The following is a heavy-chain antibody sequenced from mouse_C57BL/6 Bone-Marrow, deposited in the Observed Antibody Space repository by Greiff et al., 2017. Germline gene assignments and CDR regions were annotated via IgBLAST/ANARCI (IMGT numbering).Heavy chain of an antibody. CDR2: IHPNSGST. D-gene: IGHD1-1*01. Sequence: QVQLQQPGAELVKPGASVKLSCKASGYTFTSYWMHWVKQRPGQGLEWIGMIHPNSGSTNYNEKFKSKATLTVDKSSSTAYMQLSSLTSEDSAVYYCAPLTTVVATGDYWGQGTTLTVSS. V-gene: IGHV1-64*01. J-gene: IGHJ2*01. CDR1: GYTFTSYW. CDR3: APLTTVVATGDY.